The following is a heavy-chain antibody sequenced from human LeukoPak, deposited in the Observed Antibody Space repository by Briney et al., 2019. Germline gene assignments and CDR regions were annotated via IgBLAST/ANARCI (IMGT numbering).Heavy chain of an antibody. Sequence: PGGSLRLSCAASGLTFNRSWMSWVRQAPGKGLEWVANIKQDGSDKYYVDSVKGRFTISRDNAKNSLYLQMNSLRAEDTAVYYCARDPYDSSWGLCYFDYWGQGNLVTVSS. CDR1: GLTFNRSW. CDR2: IKQDGSDK. J-gene: IGHJ4*02. CDR3: ARDPYDSSWGLCYFDY. V-gene: IGHV3-7*04. D-gene: IGHD3-22*01.